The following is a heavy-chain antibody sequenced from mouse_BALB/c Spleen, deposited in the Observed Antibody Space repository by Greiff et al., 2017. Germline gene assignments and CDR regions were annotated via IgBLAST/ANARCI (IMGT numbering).Heavy chain of an antibody. CDR1: GYTFTDYE. CDR2: IDPETGGT. J-gene: IGHJ3*01. Sequence: QVQLQQSGAELVRPGASVTLSCKASGYTFTDYEMHWVKQTPVHGLEWIGAIDPETGGTAYNQKFKGKATLTADKSSSTAYMELRSLTSEDSAVYYCTRLGYYGGFADWGQGTLVTVSA. CDR3: TRLGYYGGFAD. V-gene: IGHV1-15*01. D-gene: IGHD1-1*01.